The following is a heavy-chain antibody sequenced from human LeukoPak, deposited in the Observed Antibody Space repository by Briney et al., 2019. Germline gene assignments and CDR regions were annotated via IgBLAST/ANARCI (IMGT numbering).Heavy chain of an antibody. J-gene: IGHJ5*02. Sequence: PGGSLTLSCAASGFTFSTYAMSWVRQAPGKGLEWVSAITGSGGSTFYADSVKGRFTISRDNSKNTLYLQMNSLRAEDTAVYYCATMAADWFDPWGQGTLVTVSS. CDR2: ITGSGGST. V-gene: IGHV3-23*01. CDR3: ATMAADWFDP. D-gene: IGHD6-13*01. CDR1: GFTFSTYA.